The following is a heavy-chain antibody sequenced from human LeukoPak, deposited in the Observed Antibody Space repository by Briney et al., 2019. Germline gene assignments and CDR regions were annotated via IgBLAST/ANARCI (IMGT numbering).Heavy chain of an antibody. V-gene: IGHV4-59*04. J-gene: IGHJ4*02. CDR2: IYYSGST. D-gene: IGHD6-19*01. Sequence: SETLSLTCTVSGGSISSYYWSWIRQPPGKGLEWIGYIYYSGSTYYNPSLKSRVTISVDTSKNRFSLKLSSVTAADTAVYYCARLSASSGWSSPLWGQGTLVTVSS. CDR3: ARLSASSGWSSPL. CDR1: GGSISSYY.